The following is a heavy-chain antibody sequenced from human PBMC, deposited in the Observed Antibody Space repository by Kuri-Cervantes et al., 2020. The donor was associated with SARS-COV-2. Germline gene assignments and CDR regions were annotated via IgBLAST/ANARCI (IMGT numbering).Heavy chain of an antibody. CDR3: ATPRGYSYGPSDY. V-gene: IGHV3-21*01. D-gene: IGHD5-18*01. CDR2: ISSSSSYI. J-gene: IGHJ4*02. CDR1: GFTFSSYA. Sequence: GGSLRLSCAASGFTFSSYAMSWVRQAPGKGLEWVSSISSSSSYIYYTDSVKGRFTISRDNAKNSLYLQMNSLRAEDTAVYYCATPRGYSYGPSDYWGQGTLVTVSS.